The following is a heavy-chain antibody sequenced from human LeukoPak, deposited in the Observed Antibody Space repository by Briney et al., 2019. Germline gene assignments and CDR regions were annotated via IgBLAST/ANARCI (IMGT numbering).Heavy chain of an antibody. CDR1: GYTFTGYY. J-gene: IGHJ4*02. CDR2: INPNSGGT. CDR3: ARGQALAAAGLRFDY. V-gene: IGHV1-2*02. Sequence: ASVKVSCKASGYTFTGYYMHWVRQAPGQGLEWMGWINPNSGGTNYAQKFQGRVTMTRDTSISTAYMDLSSLRSDDTAVYYCARGQALAAAGLRFDYWGQGTLVTVSS. D-gene: IGHD6-13*01.